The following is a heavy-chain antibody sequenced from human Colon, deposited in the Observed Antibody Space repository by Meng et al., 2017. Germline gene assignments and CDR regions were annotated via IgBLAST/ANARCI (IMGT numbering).Heavy chain of an antibody. V-gene: IGHV3-7*01. CDR3: ASGAGWLVDY. J-gene: IGHJ4*02. Sequence: GGSLRLSCAGSGFSISDSWMNWFRQAPGKGLEWVANIKKDGSEEYYMDSVRGRFTISRDNAKNSQFLEMTDVRFEDTAVYYCASGAGWLVDYWGQGTLVTVSS. CDR1: GFSISDSW. CDR2: IKKDGSEE. D-gene: IGHD6-19*01.